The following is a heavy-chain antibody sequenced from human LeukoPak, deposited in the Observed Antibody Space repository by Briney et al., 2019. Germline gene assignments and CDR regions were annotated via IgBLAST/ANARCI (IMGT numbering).Heavy chain of an antibody. J-gene: IGHJ4*02. CDR3: ARDLNYYDSPLV. CDR2: ISPYNGNT. V-gene: IGHV1-18*01. D-gene: IGHD3-22*01. Sequence: ASVKVSCKASGGTFSSYAITWARQAPGQGLEWMGWISPYNGNTNYAQKFQGRVTLTTDTSTSTAYMELRDLRSDDTAMYYCARDLNYYDSPLVWGQGTLVTVSS. CDR1: GGTFSSYA.